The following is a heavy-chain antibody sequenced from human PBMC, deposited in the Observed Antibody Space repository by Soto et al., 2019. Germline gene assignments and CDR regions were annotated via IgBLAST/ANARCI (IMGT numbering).Heavy chain of an antibody. CDR3: AKGDYYDSSGYLLPENTFDY. CDR2: ISHDGSEK. V-gene: IGHV3-30-3*01. CDR1: RFTFSSYA. Sequence: SLRLSCAASRFTFSSYAMDWVRQAPGKGLEWVAVISHDGSEKYYGDSVKGRFTISRDNPKNTVYLQMNSLRPEDTAVYYCAKGDYYDSSGYLLPENTFDYWGQGTLVTVSS. J-gene: IGHJ4*02. D-gene: IGHD3-22*01.